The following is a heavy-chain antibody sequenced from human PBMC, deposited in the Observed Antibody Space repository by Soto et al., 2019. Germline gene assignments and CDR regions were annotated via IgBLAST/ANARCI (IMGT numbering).Heavy chain of an antibody. CDR1: GYMFANYG. CDR3: ARDGLDIVVVPAPAQSAFDI. V-gene: IGHV1-18*01. J-gene: IGHJ3*02. D-gene: IGHD2-2*03. Sequence: GASVKVSCKASGYMFANYGISWVRQAPGQGLEWMGWISAYNGNTHYAQKFQDRVTMTTDTSTSTAYMELRSLRSDDTAVYYCARDGLDIVVVPAPAQSAFDIWGQGTMVTVSS. CDR2: ISAYNGNT.